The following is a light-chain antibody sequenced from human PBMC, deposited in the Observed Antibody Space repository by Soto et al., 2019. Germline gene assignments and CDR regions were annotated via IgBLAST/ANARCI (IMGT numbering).Light chain of an antibody. CDR3: QQYNNWPRT. CDR1: QSISSS. Sequence: EIVMTQSPATLSVSPGDRATLSCRASQSISSSLAWYQQKPGQVPRLLIYNTYTRATGIPARFSGSGSGTEFTLTITSLQSEDFAVYYCQQYNNWPRTFGQGTKV. V-gene: IGKV3-15*01. CDR2: NTY. J-gene: IGKJ1*01.